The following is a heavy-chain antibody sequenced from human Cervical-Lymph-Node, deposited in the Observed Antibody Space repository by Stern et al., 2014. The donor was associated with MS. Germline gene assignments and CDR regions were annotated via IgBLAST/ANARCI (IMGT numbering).Heavy chain of an antibody. CDR3: ARDDFSDYAKRSRFEY. CDR1: GFTFRNYA. J-gene: IGHJ4*02. CDR2: ISYDGSNI. V-gene: IGHV3-30*04. Sequence: QVQLVGSGGGVVQPGRSLRLSCAASGFTFRNYAMHWVRQAPGKGLGWVTVISYDGSNIYYGDSVKGRFSVSRDNSKNTLYLQMNSLRAEDTAVYYCARDDFSDYAKRSRFEYWGQGTLVTVSS. D-gene: IGHD4-11*01.